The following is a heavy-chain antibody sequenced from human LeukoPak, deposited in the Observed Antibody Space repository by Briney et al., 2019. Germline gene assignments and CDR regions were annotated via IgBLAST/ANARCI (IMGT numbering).Heavy chain of an antibody. V-gene: IGHV3-53*01. Sequence: GGSLRRSGAASGFTISSNYMSWDGQAPGKGLEWVSVIYSGGSTYYAASVKGRFTISRDTSKNTLYLQMSSLRAEDTAVYYCARDSVDWGQGTLVTVSS. CDR1: GFTISSNY. CDR3: ARDSVD. CDR2: IYSGGST. J-gene: IGHJ4*02.